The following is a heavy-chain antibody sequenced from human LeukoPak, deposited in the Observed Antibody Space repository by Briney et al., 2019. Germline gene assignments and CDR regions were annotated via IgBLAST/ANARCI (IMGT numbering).Heavy chain of an antibody. V-gene: IGHV1-2*02. CDR2: INPNSGGT. Sequence: GASVKVSCKASGYTFTGYYMHWVRQAPGQGLEWMGWINPNSGGTNYAQKFQGRVTMTRDTSISTAYMELSRLRSDDTAVYYCARGAGLGRITMIEKYYFDYWGQGTLVTVSS. J-gene: IGHJ4*02. D-gene: IGHD3-22*01. CDR3: ARGAGLGRITMIEKYYFDY. CDR1: GYTFTGYY.